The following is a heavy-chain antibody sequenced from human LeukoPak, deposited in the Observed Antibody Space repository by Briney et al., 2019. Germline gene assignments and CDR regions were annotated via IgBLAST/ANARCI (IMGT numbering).Heavy chain of an antibody. CDR1: GYTFTGYY. D-gene: IGHD3-3*01. CDR3: ARAQKTYYDFWSGYYSTYYGMDV. CDR2: INPNSGGT. J-gene: IGHJ6*02. Sequence: ASVKVSCKASGYTFTGYYMHWVRQAPGQGLEWMGRINPNSGGTNYAQKFQGRVTMTRDTSISTAYMELSRLRSDDTAVYYCARAQKTYYDFWSGYYSTYYGMDVWGQGTTVTVS. V-gene: IGHV1-2*06.